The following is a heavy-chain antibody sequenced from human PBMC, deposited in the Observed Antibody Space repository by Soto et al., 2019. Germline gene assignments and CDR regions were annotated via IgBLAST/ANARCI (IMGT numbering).Heavy chain of an antibody. V-gene: IGHV1-3*01. CDR2: INAGNGNT. Sequence: ASVKVSCKASGYTFTSYAMHWVRQAPGQRLERMGWINAGNGNTKYSQKFQGRVTITRDTSASTAYMELNSLTSEDTAVYYCARDADSMPYYFDNWGQGTLVTVSS. CDR1: GYTFTSYA. J-gene: IGHJ4*02. D-gene: IGHD3-3*02. CDR3: ARDADSMPYYFDN.